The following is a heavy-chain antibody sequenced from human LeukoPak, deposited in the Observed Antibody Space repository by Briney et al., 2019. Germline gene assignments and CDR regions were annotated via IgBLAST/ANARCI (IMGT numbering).Heavy chain of an antibody. D-gene: IGHD1-26*01. CDR1: GFTFSSYA. CDR3: AKDRARGGATNFDY. J-gene: IGHJ4*02. Sequence: GGSLRLSCAASGFTFSSYAMSWVRQAPGKGLEWVSAISGDGDSIYYADSVKGRFTISRDNSKNTLYLQMNSLRAEDTAVYYCAKDRARGGATNFDYWGQGTLVTVSS. CDR2: ISGDGDSI. V-gene: IGHV3-23*01.